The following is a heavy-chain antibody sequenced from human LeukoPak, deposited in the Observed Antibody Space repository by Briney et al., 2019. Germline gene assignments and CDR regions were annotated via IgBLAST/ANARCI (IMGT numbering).Heavy chain of an antibody. V-gene: IGHV3-48*03. D-gene: IGHD3-3*01. CDR2: ISSSGSII. Sequence: GGSLRLSCAASGFTFSSYEMNWVRQAPGKGLEWVSYISSSGSIIHYADSVKGRFTISRDNAKNSLYLQMNSLRAEDTAVYCCAREATIFTDYWGQGTLVTVSS. CDR1: GFTFSSYE. J-gene: IGHJ4*02. CDR3: AREATIFTDY.